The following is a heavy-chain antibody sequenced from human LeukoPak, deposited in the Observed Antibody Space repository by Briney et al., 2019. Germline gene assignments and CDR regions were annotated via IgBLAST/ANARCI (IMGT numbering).Heavy chain of an antibody. Sequence: ASVKVSCKASGYTFTSYAMHWVRQAPGQRLKWMGWINAGNGNTKYSQKFQGRVTITRDTSASTAYMELSSLRSEDTAVYYCARETRSLVIGAAAGPWNYWGQGTLVTVSS. J-gene: IGHJ4*02. V-gene: IGHV1-3*01. CDR2: INAGNGNT. D-gene: IGHD6-13*01. CDR1: GYTFTSYA. CDR3: ARETRSLVIGAAAGPWNY.